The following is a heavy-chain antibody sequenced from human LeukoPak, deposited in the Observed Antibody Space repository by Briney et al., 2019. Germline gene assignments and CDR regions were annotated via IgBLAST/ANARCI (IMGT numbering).Heavy chain of an antibody. Sequence: SETLSLTCTVSGGSISSGGYYWSWIRQHPGKGLEWIGYIYYSGSTYYNPSLKSRVTISVDTSKNQFSLKLSSVTAADTAVYYCARFGRSWPHYYLDYRGQGTLVTVSS. CDR3: ARFGRSWPHYYLDY. CDR2: IYYSGST. V-gene: IGHV4-31*03. J-gene: IGHJ4*01. D-gene: IGHD6-13*01. CDR1: GGSISSGGYY.